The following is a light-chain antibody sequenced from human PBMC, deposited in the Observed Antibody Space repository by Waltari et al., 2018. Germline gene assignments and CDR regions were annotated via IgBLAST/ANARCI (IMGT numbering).Light chain of an antibody. CDR3: QQYDISPLT. CDR1: QTGRTTY. J-gene: IGKJ4*01. V-gene: IGKV3-20*01. CDR2: GAS. Sequence: EIVLTQSPGTLSLSPGERATLSCRARQTGRTTYLPWYQQKPGQAHTLRCYGASSRATGIPDRFRGRRSGTDFSLTISRLEPEDFAVYYCQQYDISPLTFGGGTKVEIK.